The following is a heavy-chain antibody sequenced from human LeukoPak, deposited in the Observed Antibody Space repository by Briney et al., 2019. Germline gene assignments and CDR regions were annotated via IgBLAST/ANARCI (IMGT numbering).Heavy chain of an antibody. CDR1: GGSISSYY. CDR3: ARFDNTGYYCPY. J-gene: IGHJ4*02. D-gene: IGHD3-22*01. V-gene: IGHV4-59*01. CDR2: IYYSGST. Sequence: SETLSLTCTVSGGSISSYYWSWIRQPPGKGLEWIGYIYYSGSTNYNPSLKSRVTISVDTSKNQFSLKLSSVTAADTAVYYCARFDNTGYYCPYWGQGTLVTVSS.